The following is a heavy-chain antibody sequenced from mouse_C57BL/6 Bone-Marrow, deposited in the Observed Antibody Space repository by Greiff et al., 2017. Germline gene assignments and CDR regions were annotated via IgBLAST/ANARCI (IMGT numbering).Heavy chain of an antibody. CDR3: ARLGSYDY. Sequence: VKLVESGAELVKPGASVKLSCKASGYAFSSYWMNWVKQRPGKGLEWIGQIYPGDGDTNYNGKFKGKATLTADKSSSTAYMQLSSLTSEDSAVYFCARLGSYDYWGQGTTLTVSA. V-gene: IGHV1-80*01. D-gene: IGHD1-1*02. CDR1: GYAFSSYW. J-gene: IGHJ2*01. CDR2: IYPGDGDT.